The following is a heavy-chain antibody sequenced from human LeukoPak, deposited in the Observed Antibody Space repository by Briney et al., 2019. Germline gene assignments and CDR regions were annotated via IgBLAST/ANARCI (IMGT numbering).Heavy chain of an antibody. CDR1: GGSISSYY. Sequence: SETLSLTCTVSGGSISSYYWGWIRQPPGKGLEWIGSIYYSGSTYYNPSLKSRVTISVDTSKNQFSLKLSSVTAADTAVYYCARRLGGYYFDYWGQGTLVTVSS. CDR2: IYYSGST. V-gene: IGHV4-39*01. J-gene: IGHJ4*02. CDR3: ARRLGGYYFDY. D-gene: IGHD3-10*01.